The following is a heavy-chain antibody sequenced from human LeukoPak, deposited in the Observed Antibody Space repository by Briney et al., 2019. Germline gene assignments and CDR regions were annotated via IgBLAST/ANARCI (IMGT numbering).Heavy chain of an antibody. J-gene: IGHJ4*02. CDR3: AKARGWPYYFDY. D-gene: IGHD6-19*01. CDR2: ISGSGGSA. CDR1: GFTFSSYA. Sequence: KPGGSLRLSCAASGFTFSSYAMSWVRQAPGKGLEWVSAISGSGGSAYYADSVKGRFTISRDNSKNTLYLQMNSLKAEDTAVYYCAKARGWPYYFDYWGQGTLVTVSS. V-gene: IGHV3-23*01.